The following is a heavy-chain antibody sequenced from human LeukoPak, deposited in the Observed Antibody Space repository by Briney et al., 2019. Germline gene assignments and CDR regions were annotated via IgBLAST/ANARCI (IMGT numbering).Heavy chain of an antibody. D-gene: IGHD1-26*01. V-gene: IGHV3-30*02. J-gene: IGHJ5*02. Sequence: GGSLRLSCAASGFTFSSYSMNWVRQAPGKGLEWVAFIRYDGSNKYYADSVKGRFTISRDNSKNTLYLQMNSLRAEDTAVYYCAKGLREGATYPYHWGQGTLVTVSS. CDR2: IRYDGSNK. CDR1: GFTFSSYS. CDR3: AKGLREGATYPYH.